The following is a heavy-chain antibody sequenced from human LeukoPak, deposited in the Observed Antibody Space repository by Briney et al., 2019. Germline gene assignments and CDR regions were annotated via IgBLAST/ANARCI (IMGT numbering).Heavy chain of an antibody. CDR2: IFQSGSP. J-gene: IGHJ3*01. Sequence: SETLSLTCTVSGGPISSGGFYWTWIRQPPGKGLEWIGYIFQSGSPSYNPSLRSRVTISVDTSTNQFSLRLNSVTAADTAMYYCARDRAGLGLLDFWGQGTMVTVFS. CDR3: ARDRAGLGLLDF. D-gene: IGHD1-26*01. V-gene: IGHV4-30-2*01. CDR1: GGPISSGGFY.